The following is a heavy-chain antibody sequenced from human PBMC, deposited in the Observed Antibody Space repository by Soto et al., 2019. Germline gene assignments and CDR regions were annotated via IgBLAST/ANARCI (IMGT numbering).Heavy chain of an antibody. CDR1: GFTFTSYA. V-gene: IGHV3-23*01. D-gene: IGHD2-2*01. CDR2: IIGSGSDT. Sequence: EVQLLESGGGLVQPGGSLRLSCAASGFTFTSYAMGWVRQAPGKGLEWVSAIIGSGSDTYYADSVKGRFTISRDNSKNTLYLQMNSLRAEDTAVYFCAKLGASSWSPHYYFDCRGQGTLVTVSS. J-gene: IGHJ4*02. CDR3: AKLGASSWSPHYYFDC.